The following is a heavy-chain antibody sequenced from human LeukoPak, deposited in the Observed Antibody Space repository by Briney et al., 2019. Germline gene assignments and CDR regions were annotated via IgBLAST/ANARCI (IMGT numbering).Heavy chain of an antibody. CDR2: ISSSGSTI. CDR3: AKNINGGNWYYFDY. CDR1: GFTFSDYY. V-gene: IGHV3-11*01. J-gene: IGHJ4*02. Sequence: PGGSLRLSCAASGFTFSDYYMSWIRQAPGKGLEWVSYISSSGSTIYYADSVKGRFTISRDNSKSTLYLQMNSLRAEDTAVYYCAKNINGGNWYYFDYWGQGTLVTVSS. D-gene: IGHD1-20*01.